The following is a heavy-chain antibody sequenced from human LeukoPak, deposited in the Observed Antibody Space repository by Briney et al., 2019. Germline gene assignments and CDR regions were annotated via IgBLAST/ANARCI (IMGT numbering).Heavy chain of an antibody. D-gene: IGHD3-22*01. Sequence: GRSLRLSCAASGFTFSSYGMHWVHQAPGKGLEWVAVIWYDGSNKYYADSVKGRFTISRDNSKNTLYLQMNSLRAEDTAVYYCARGLNYYDSSGYPFDYWGQGTLVTVSS. V-gene: IGHV3-33*01. CDR1: GFTFSSYG. CDR3: ARGLNYYDSSGYPFDY. CDR2: IWYDGSNK. J-gene: IGHJ4*02.